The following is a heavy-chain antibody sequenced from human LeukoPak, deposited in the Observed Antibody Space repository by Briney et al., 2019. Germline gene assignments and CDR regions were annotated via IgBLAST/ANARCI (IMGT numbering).Heavy chain of an antibody. Sequence: GASVKVSCKASGYTFTSYDFNWVRQATGQGLEWMGWINPNSGGTNYAQKFQGRVTMTRDTSISTAYMELSRLRSDDTAVYYCARTYCSSTSCYLGWFDPWGQGTLVTVSS. CDR1: GYTFTSYD. V-gene: IGHV1-2*02. CDR2: INPNSGGT. D-gene: IGHD2-2*01. CDR3: ARTYCSSTSCYLGWFDP. J-gene: IGHJ5*02.